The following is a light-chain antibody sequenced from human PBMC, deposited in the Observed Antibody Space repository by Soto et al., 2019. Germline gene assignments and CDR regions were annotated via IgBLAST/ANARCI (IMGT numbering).Light chain of an antibody. J-gene: IGKJ1*01. Sequence: EIVLTQSPGTLSLSPGERATLSCRASQRVSSYYLAWYQQKPGQAPRPLIYAASSRATGIPDRFSGGGSGTDFTLTISRLEPEDFAVYYCQQCGSSPWTFGQGTKVEIK. CDR2: AAS. CDR3: QQCGSSPWT. CDR1: QRVSSYY. V-gene: IGKV3-20*01.